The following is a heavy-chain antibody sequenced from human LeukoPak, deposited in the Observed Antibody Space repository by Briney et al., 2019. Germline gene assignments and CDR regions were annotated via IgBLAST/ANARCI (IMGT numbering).Heavy chain of an antibody. J-gene: IGHJ4*02. CDR3: ARADYGGNLFFDY. CDR2: IKQDGSEI. D-gene: IGHD4-23*01. Sequence: HPGGSLRLSCAASGFTLSSYWMSWVRQAPGKGLEWVANIKQDGSEINYVDSVKGRLTISRDNAKNSMLLQMNSLRAEDTAVYYCARADYGGNLFFDYWGQGALVTVSS. CDR1: GFTLSSYW. V-gene: IGHV3-7*04.